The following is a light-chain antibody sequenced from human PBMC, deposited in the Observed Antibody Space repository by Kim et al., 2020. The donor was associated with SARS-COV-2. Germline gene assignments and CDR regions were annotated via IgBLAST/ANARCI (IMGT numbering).Light chain of an antibody. CDR3: QQYENWPIT. Sequence: VAAGERATLACRASQSVRSNLAWYQQKPGQAPRLLIYDASTRDTGIPARFSGSGSGTEFTLTISSLQSEDFAVYFCQQYENWPITFGGGTKVDIK. J-gene: IGKJ4*01. CDR2: DAS. V-gene: IGKV3-15*01. CDR1: QSVRSN.